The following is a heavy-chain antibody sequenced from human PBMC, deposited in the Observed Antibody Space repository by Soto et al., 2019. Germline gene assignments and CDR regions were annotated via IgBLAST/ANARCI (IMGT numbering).Heavy chain of an antibody. CDR1: GYTFTSYG. V-gene: IGHV1-18*01. Sequence: ASVKVSCKASGYTFTSYGISWVRQAPGQGLEWMGWISAYNGNTNYAQKLQGRVTMTTDTSTSTAYMELRSLRSDDTAVYYCARVGWGIVATIRPRNFDYWGQGTLVTVSS. D-gene: IGHD5-12*01. J-gene: IGHJ4*02. CDR2: ISAYNGNT. CDR3: ARVGWGIVATIRPRNFDY.